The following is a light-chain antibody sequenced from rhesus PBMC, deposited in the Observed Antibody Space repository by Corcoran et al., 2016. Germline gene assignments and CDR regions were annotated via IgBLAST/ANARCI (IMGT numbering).Light chain of an antibody. Sequence: DIQMTQSPSSLSASVGDRVTITCRESESVNDHLNWYQQKTGKVLTILIYKASTLQRGVPSRFSGTGSGTDFTLTISSLQPVDFATYYCQHSYGTPYSFGQGTKVEIK. J-gene: IGKJ2*01. CDR1: ESVNDH. CDR2: KAS. CDR3: QHSYGTPYS. V-gene: IGKV1-74*01.